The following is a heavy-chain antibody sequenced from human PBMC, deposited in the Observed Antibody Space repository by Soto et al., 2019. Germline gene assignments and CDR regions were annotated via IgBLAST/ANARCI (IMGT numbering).Heavy chain of an antibody. D-gene: IGHD2-15*01. CDR2: AYYSGMT. V-gene: IGHV4-39*01. Sequence: WKRLSLTCTVSGESILSGIYYWGLNNPTPVKGLEWIGSAYYSGMTHYGPSLRGRVTISVDTSKNQFSLRLSSVSAADTATYYCARLPAEGVVAGGASAVRVKGTSV. CDR3: ARLPAEGVVAGGASAV. CDR1: GESILSGIYY. J-gene: IGHJ6*03.